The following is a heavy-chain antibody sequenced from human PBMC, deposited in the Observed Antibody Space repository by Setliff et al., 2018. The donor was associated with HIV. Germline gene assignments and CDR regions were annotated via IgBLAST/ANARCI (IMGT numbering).Heavy chain of an antibody. CDR3: ARGKFRSTWSLFADYFFDS. D-gene: IGHD2-8*02. CDR2: INPNNGDT. Sequence: VKVSCKASGYTFTNYYVHWVRQAPGQGLEWMGWINPNNGDTDYPQKFQGRVTMTRDTSITTAYIDLSGLTSDDTAVYYCARGKFRSTWSLFADYFFDSWGQGTLVTVSS. V-gene: IGHV1-2*02. J-gene: IGHJ4*02. CDR1: GYTFTNYY.